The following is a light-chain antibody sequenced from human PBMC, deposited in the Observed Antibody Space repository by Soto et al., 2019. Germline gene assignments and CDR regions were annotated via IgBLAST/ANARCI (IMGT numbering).Light chain of an antibody. CDR3: QQYGRSPVT. V-gene: IGKV3-20*01. Sequence: EIVLTQSPGTLSLSPGERATLSCRASQSVSNNYLVWYQHKPGQDPRILISGASKRATGIPDRVSGRGSRTVFLLIISRLAHDVWVTYSFQQYGRSPVTFGPGTKVDIK. CDR1: QSVSNNY. J-gene: IGKJ3*01. CDR2: GAS.